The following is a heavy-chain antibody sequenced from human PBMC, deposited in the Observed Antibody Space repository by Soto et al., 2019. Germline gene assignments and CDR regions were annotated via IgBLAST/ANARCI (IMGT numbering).Heavy chain of an antibody. CDR2: IYHTAAT. CDR1: SHSITNSNW. J-gene: IGHJ4*02. D-gene: IGHD1-1*01. V-gene: IGHV4-4*02. Sequence: QVQLQESGPGLVKPSGTLSLTCAVSSHSITNSNWWSWFRQAPGKGLEWIGEIYHTAATTYNPSLTSRATISVDQSNNHFSLKLTSVTAADTAVYFCAGDLGAGTDYWGQGTLVTVAS. CDR3: AGDLGAGTDY.